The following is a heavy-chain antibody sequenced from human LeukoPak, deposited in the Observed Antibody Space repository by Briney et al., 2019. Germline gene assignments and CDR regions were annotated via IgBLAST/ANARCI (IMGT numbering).Heavy chain of an antibody. CDR3: AKDMSAAAGVFDY. V-gene: IGHV3-23*01. CDR2: ISGSGGST. J-gene: IGHJ4*02. Sequence: GGPLRLSCAPSGFTFSSYAMSGFRRAPGKGREWVSAISGSGGSTYYADSVKGRFTISRDNSKNTLYLQMNSLRAEDTAVYYCAKDMSAAAGVFDYWGQGTLVTVSS. CDR1: GFTFSSYA. D-gene: IGHD6-13*01.